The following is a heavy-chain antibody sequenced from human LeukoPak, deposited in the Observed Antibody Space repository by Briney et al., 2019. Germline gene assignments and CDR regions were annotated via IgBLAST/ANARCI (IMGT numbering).Heavy chain of an antibody. CDR2: INHSGST. J-gene: IGHJ6*02. CDR3: ATSSAAGTYYYGMDV. Sequence: SETQSLTCAVYGGSFSGYYWSWIRQPPGKGLEWIGEINHSGSTNYNPSLKSRVTISVDTSKNQFSLKLSSVTAADTAVYYCATSSAAGTYYYGMDVWGQGTTVTVSS. V-gene: IGHV4-34*01. CDR1: GGSFSGYY. D-gene: IGHD6-13*01.